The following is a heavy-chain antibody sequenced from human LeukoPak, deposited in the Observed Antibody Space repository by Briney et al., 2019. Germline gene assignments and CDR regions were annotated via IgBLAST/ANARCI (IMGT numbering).Heavy chain of an antibody. D-gene: IGHD2-8*02. CDR1: GFTFSNYA. CDR3: AKEPGDCTGEPCPSGGVYSFDP. V-gene: IGHV3-23*01. J-gene: IGHJ5*02. CDR2: ISGSGGST. Sequence: PGGSLRLSCAAPGFTFSNYAMSWVRQAPGKGLEWISGISGSGGSTYYADSVKGRVTISRDNSKNTLYLQMNSLRAEDTTVFYCAKEPGDCTGEPCPSGGVYSFDPGGRGNLVAVSS.